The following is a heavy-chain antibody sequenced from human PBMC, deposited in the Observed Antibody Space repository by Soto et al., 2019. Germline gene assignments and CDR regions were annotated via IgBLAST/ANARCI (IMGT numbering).Heavy chain of an antibody. CDR2: ISYDGSNK. V-gene: IGHV3-30-3*01. D-gene: IGHD2-21*02. J-gene: IGHJ4*02. CDR3: ARGLLVTAIFDFDY. Sequence: QVQLVESGGGVVQPGRSLRLSCAASGFTFSSYAMHWVRQAPGKGLEWVAVISYDGSNKYYADSVKGRFTISRDNSKNTLYLQMNSLRAEDTAVYYCARGLLVTAIFDFDYWGQGTLVTVSS. CDR1: GFTFSSYA.